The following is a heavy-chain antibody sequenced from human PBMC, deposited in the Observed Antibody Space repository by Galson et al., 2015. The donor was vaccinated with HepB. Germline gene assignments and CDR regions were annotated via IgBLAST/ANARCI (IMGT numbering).Heavy chain of an antibody. Sequence: SLRLSCAASGFTFSSYAMHWVRQAPGKGLEWVAVISYDGSNKYYADSVKGRFTISRDNSKNTLYLQMNSLRAEDTAVYYCARGGPNQCCSSTSCYRYDAFDIWGQGTMVTVSS. CDR3: ARGGPNQCCSSTSCYRYDAFDI. CDR1: GFTFSSYA. D-gene: IGHD2-2*01. CDR2: ISYDGSNK. J-gene: IGHJ3*02. V-gene: IGHV3-30-3*01.